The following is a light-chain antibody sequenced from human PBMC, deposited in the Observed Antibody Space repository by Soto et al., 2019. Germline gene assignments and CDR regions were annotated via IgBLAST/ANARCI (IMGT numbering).Light chain of an antibody. CDR1: KLGDKY. V-gene: IGLV3-1*01. Sequence: SYELTQPPSVSVSPGQTASITCSGDKLGDKYACWYQQKPGQSLVLVIYQDSKRPSGIPERFSGSNSGNTATLTISGTQAMDEADYYCQAWDSSTGVVFGGGTKLTVL. CDR3: QAWDSSTGVV. J-gene: IGLJ2*01. CDR2: QDS.